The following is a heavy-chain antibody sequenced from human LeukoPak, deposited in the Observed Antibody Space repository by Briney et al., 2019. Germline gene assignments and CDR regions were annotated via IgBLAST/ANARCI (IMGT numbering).Heavy chain of an antibody. V-gene: IGHV3-48*04. D-gene: IGHD6-19*01. Sequence: PGGSLRLSCAASGFTFSSYWMSWVRQAPGKGLEWVSYISSSGNTIHYADSVKGRFTISRDNARSSLSLQLNSLRAEDTAVYYCARHPRGWGAFDIWGQGTMVTVSS. J-gene: IGHJ3*02. CDR3: ARHPRGWGAFDI. CDR2: ISSSGNTI. CDR1: GFTFSSYW.